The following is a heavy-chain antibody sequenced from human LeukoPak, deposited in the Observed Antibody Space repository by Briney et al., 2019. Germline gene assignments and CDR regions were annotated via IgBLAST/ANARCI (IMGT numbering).Heavy chain of an antibody. CDR3: ARGHHGLEF. V-gene: IGHV3-11*01. Sequence: PGDSLRLSYAVSGLTFSDYYKSCIRQSTGKGLECTSYISPRGDAIYYGDFVRGAFTISRDNSRDSLYLQMNSLRAEDTAVYFCARGHHGLEFWGQVTTVNVSS. D-gene: IGHD1-14*01. CDR1: GLTFSDYY. CDR2: ISPRGDAI. J-gene: IGHJ6*02.